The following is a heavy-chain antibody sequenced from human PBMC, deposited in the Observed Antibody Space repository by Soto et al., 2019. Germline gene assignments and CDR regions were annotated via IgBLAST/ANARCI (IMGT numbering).Heavy chain of an antibody. J-gene: IGHJ4*02. D-gene: IGHD6-13*01. Sequence: GASLKVSCKASGYPFTSYYVHWVRQAPGQGLEWMGFINPSSGSTSYAQKFQGRVTMTRDTSTSTVYMEVSSLRSEDTAVYYCAREMYTTSGSTFDYWGQRTLVTVSS. CDR3: AREMYTTSGSTFDY. V-gene: IGHV1-46*01. CDR2: INPSSGST. CDR1: GYPFTSYY.